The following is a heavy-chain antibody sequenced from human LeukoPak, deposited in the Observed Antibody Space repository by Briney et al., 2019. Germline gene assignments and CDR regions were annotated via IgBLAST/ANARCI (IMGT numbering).Heavy chain of an antibody. CDR3: ARVQRRSGSYNYFDY. V-gene: IGHV3-66*01. D-gene: IGHD1-26*01. CDR1: GFTVSSNY. J-gene: IGHJ4*02. CDR2: IYSGGST. Sequence: GGSLRLSCAASGFTVSSNYMSWVRQAPGKGLGWVSVIYSGGSTYYADSVKGRFTISRDNSKNTLYLQMNSLRAEDTAGYYCARVQRRSGSYNYFDYWGQGTLVTVSS.